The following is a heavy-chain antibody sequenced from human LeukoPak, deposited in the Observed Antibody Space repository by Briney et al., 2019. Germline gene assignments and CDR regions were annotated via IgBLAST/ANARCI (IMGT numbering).Heavy chain of an antibody. Sequence: SETLSLTCTVSGGSISSYYWSWIRQPPGKGLEWIGYIYYSGSTSYNPSLKSRVTISVDTSKNQFSLELNSVTAADTAVYYCARHNYYYYGMNVWGQGTTVTVSS. V-gene: IGHV4-59*08. J-gene: IGHJ6*02. CDR1: GGSISSYY. CDR2: IYYSGST. CDR3: ARHNYYYYGMNV.